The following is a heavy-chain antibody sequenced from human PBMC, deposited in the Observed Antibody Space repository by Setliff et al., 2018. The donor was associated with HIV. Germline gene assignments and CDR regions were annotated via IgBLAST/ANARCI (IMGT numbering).Heavy chain of an antibody. D-gene: IGHD3-9*01. CDR3: AREPHELRYFDWLLYPAYYYYGMDV. Sequence: GGSLRLSCAASGFTFSSFWMSWVRQAPGKGLEWVANIKQDGSDKFYVDSVKGRFTISRDNAKNSLYLQMNSRRADDTAVYYCAREPHELRYFDWLLYPAYYYYGMDVWGQGTTVTVSS. CDR2: IKQDGSDK. J-gene: IGHJ6*02. CDR1: GFTFSSFW. V-gene: IGHV3-7*05.